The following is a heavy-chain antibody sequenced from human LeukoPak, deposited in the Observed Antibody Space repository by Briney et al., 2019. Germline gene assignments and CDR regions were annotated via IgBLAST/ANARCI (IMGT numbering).Heavy chain of an antibody. Sequence: SGRSLRLSCAASGFTFSSYAMHWVRQAPGKGLEWVAVISYDGSNKYYADSVKGRFTISRDNSKNTLYLQMNSLRAEDTAVYYCAKQFMNSSGWYIGFDYWGQGTLVTVSS. J-gene: IGHJ4*02. CDR2: ISYDGSNK. CDR1: GFTFSSYA. CDR3: AKQFMNSSGWYIGFDY. V-gene: IGHV3-30*04. D-gene: IGHD6-19*01.